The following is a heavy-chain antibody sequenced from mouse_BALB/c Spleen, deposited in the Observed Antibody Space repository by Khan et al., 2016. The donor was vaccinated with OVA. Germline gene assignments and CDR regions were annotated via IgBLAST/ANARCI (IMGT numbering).Heavy chain of an antibody. CDR2: INTYTGEP. CDR1: GYTFTNYG. CDR3: ARPHDVADTLDN. Sequence: QIQLVPSGPELKKPGETVKISCKASGYTFTNYGLNWVKQSPGKALKWMGWINTYTGEPTYADDFKGRFAFSLETSASPASLQITHLNNEDTATLFGARPHDVADTLDNWGQGTSVTVSS. V-gene: IGHV9-3-1*01. J-gene: IGHJ4*01. D-gene: IGHD1-1*01.